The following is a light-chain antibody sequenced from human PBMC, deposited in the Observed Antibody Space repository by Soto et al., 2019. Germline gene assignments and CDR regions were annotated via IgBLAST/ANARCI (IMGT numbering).Light chain of an antibody. Sequence: ENVLTQSPGTLSLSPGERATLSCRASQSVGTYLAWYQQKPGQAPRLLIFDASKRATGIPARFSGSGSGTDFTLTISRLEPEDFAIYFCQVRTDWPPFKYTFGQGTKLEVK. CDR1: QSVGTY. CDR2: DAS. CDR3: QVRTDWPPFKYT. J-gene: IGKJ2*01. V-gene: IGKV3-11*01.